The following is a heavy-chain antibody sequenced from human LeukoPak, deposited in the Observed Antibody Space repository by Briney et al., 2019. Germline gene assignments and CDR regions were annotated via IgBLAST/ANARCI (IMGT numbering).Heavy chain of an antibody. D-gene: IGHD6-19*01. CDR2: MNPNSGNT. CDR3: ARGITVAGYYYSGMDV. J-gene: IGHJ6*02. CDR1: GYTFTSYN. V-gene: IGHV1-8*01. Sequence: GSVKVSCKASGYTFTSYNINWLRQVTGQGLEWMGWMNPNSGNTGYAQKFQGRVTMTRNTSISTAYMELSSLRSENTAVYYCARGITVAGYYYSGMDVWGQGTTVTVSS.